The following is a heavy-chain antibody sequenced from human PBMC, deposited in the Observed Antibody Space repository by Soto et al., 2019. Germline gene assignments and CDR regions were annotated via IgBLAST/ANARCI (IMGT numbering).Heavy chain of an antibody. J-gene: IGHJ6*02. CDR2: IYYSGST. CDR1: GGSISSYY. D-gene: IGHD2-15*01. CDR3: ARDRSLEDIVEDYYYYGMDV. Sequence: SETLSLTCTVSGGSISSYYWSWIRQPPGKGLEWIGYIYYSGSTNYNPSLKSRVTISVDTSKNQFSLKLSSVTAADTAVYYCARDRSLEDIVEDYYYYGMDVWGQGTTVTVSS. V-gene: IGHV4-59*01.